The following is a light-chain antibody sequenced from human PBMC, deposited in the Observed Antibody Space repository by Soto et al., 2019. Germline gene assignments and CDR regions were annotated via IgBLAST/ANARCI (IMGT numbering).Light chain of an antibody. Sequence: EIVLTQSPATLSLSPGERATLSCRASQSVSSYLAWYQQQPGQAPRLLIYDASNRATGIPARFSGSGSGTDFTLSISSLEPEDFAVYYCQQRSSWPPYTFGQGTKLEIK. CDR2: DAS. CDR3: QQRSSWPPYT. J-gene: IGKJ2*01. CDR1: QSVSSY. V-gene: IGKV3-11*01.